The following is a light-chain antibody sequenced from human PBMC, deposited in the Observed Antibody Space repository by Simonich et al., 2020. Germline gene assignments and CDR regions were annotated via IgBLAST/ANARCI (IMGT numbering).Light chain of an antibody. V-gene: IGKV4-1*01. J-gene: IGKJ1*01. Sequence: DIVMTQSPDSLAVSLGERATINCKSSQSVLYSSNNKNYLAWYQQKPGQPPKLLIYWASTRESGVPYRFSGSGSGTDFTLTISSQQAEDVAVYYCQQYYSTPLTFGQGTKVEIK. CDR2: WAS. CDR3: QQYYSTPLT. CDR1: QSVLYSSNNKNY.